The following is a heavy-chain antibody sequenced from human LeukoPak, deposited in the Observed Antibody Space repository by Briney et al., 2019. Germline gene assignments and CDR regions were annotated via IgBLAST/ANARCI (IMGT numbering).Heavy chain of an antibody. J-gene: IGHJ3*02. CDR1: GFTFSDYY. CDR2: ISSSGSTI. Sequence: TSGGSLRLSCAASGFTFSDYYMSWIRQAPGKGLEWVSYISSSGSTIYYADSVKGRFTISRDNAKNSLYLQMNSLRAEDTAVCYCARDVLSLTIFGVVVPRAFDIWGQGTTVTVSS. V-gene: IGHV3-11*04. CDR3: ARDVLSLTIFGVVVPRAFDI. D-gene: IGHD3-3*01.